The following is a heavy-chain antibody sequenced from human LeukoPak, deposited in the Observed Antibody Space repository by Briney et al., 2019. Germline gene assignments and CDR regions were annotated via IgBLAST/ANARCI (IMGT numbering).Heavy chain of an antibody. J-gene: IGHJ5*02. Sequence: ASVKVSCKASGYTFTGYYMHWVRQVPGQGLEWMGWINPNSGGTNYAQKFQGRVTMTRDTSISTAYMELSRLRSDDTAVYYCARGPLGYCSGGSCYGWFDPWGQGTLVTVSS. CDR1: GYTFTGYY. V-gene: IGHV1-2*02. CDR2: INPNSGGT. D-gene: IGHD2-15*01. CDR3: ARGPLGYCSGGSCYGWFDP.